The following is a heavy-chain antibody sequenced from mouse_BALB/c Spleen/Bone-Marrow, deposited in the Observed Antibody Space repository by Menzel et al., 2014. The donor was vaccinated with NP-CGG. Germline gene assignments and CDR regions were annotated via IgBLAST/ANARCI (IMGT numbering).Heavy chain of an antibody. J-gene: IGHJ2*01. CDR3: ARFFNWGLDY. D-gene: IGHD4-1*01. V-gene: IGHV7-3*02. CDR1: GFTFTDYY. Sequence: EVQLQQSGGGLVQPGGSLRLSCATSGFTFTDYYMSWVRQPPGKALEWLGFIRNKANGYTTEYSASVKGRFTISRDNSQSILYLQMNTLRAEDSAIYYCARFFNWGLDYWGQGTTLTVSS. CDR2: IRNKANGYTT.